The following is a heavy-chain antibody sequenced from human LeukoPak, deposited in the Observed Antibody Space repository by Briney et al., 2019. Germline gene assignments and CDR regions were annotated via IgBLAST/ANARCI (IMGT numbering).Heavy chain of an antibody. J-gene: IGHJ5*02. CDR1: GGSFSGYY. CDR3: ARQGTVTTSVFDP. CDR2: INHSGST. V-gene: IGHV4-34*01. D-gene: IGHD4-17*01. Sequence: PSETLSLTCAVYGGSFSGYYWSWIRQPPGKGLEWIGEINHSGSTYYNPSLKSRVTISVDTSKNQFSLKLSSVTAADTAVYYCARQGTVTTSVFDPWGQGTLVTVSS.